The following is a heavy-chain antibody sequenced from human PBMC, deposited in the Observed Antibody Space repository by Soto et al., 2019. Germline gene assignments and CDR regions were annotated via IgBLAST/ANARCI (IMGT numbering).Heavy chain of an antibody. J-gene: IGHJ4*01. D-gene: IGHD3-3*01. CDR2: IYHSGTT. CDR1: GGSISSGDFS. CDR3: ARAYDFWSGTLDY. Sequence: SETLSLTCTVSGGSISSGDFSWSWIRQPPGKGLEWIGYIYHSGTTNYNPSLKSRVTISVDRSNNQFTLNLRSVTAADTAVYYCARAYDFWSGTLDYWGQGILVTVSS. V-gene: IGHV4-30-2*01.